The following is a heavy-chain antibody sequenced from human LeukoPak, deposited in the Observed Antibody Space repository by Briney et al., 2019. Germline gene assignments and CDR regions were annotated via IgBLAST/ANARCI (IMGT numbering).Heavy chain of an antibody. CDR1: GYTFTSYY. D-gene: IGHD2-15*01. V-gene: IGHV1-46*01. Sequence: ASVTVSCKASGYTFTSYYMHWVRQAPGQGLEWMGIINPSGGSTSYAQKFQGRVTMTRDTSTSTVYMELSSLRSEDTAVYYCARDRDCSGGSCYSRYYFDYWGQGTLVTVSS. CDR2: INPSGGST. CDR3: ARDRDCSGGSCYSRYYFDY. J-gene: IGHJ4*02.